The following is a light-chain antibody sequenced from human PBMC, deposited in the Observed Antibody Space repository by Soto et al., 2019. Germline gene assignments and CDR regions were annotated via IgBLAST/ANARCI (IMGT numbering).Light chain of an antibody. CDR3: LSYDSCLGGSRV. J-gene: IGLJ2*01. CDR1: SSNIGAGYD. V-gene: IGLV1-40*01. CDR2: GNN. Sequence: QSVLTQPPSVSGAPGQRVTISCTGSSSNIGAGYDVHWYQQLPGTAPKLLISGNNNRPSGVPDRFSCAKSGTSASLAITGLQAEDESDYYCLSYDSCLGGSRVFGGGTQLTVL.